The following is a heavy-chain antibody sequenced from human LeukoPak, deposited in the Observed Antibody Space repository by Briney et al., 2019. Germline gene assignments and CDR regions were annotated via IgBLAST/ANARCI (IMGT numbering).Heavy chain of an antibody. CDR1: GGSISSYY. D-gene: IGHD3-10*01. CDR3: ARLWFKWFDP. V-gene: IGHV4-59*04. J-gene: IGHJ5*02. Sequence: PSETLSLTCTVSGGSISSYYWSWIRQPAGKGLESIGTIYYSGSTYYNPSLKSRVTISVDTSKNQFSLKLSSVTAADTAVYYCARLWFKWFDPWGQGTLVTVSS. CDR2: IYYSGST.